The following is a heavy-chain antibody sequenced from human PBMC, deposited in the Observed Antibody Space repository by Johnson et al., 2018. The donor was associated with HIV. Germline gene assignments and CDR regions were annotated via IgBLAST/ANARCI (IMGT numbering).Heavy chain of an antibody. Sequence: VQLVESGGGVVQPGRSLRLSCAASGFTFSHYWMHWVRQAPGKGLVWVSRMNSDGSSTTYADSVKGRFTISRDNAKNTLYLQMNSLRAEDTAVYYCARHSTSSTMGAFDIWGQGTMVTVSS. J-gene: IGHJ3*02. D-gene: IGHD6-6*01. CDR2: MNSDGSST. CDR3: ARHSTSSTMGAFDI. CDR1: GFTFSHYW. V-gene: IGHV3-74*02.